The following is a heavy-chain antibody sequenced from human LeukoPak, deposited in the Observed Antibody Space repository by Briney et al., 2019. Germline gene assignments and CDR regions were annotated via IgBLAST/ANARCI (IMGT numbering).Heavy chain of an antibody. Sequence: GGSLRLSCAASGFTFSSYSMNWVRQAPGKGLEWVSYISSSSSTIYYADSVKGRFTISRDNAKNSLYLQMNSLRAEDTAVYYCARDGVVVAATRNYYYGMDVWGQGTAVTVSS. J-gene: IGHJ6*02. V-gene: IGHV3-48*04. CDR1: GFTFSSYS. CDR2: ISSSSSTI. D-gene: IGHD2-15*01. CDR3: ARDGVVVAATRNYYYGMDV.